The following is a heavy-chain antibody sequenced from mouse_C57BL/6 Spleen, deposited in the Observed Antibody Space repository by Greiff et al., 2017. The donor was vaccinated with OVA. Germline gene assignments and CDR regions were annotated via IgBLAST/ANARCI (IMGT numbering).Heavy chain of an antibody. CDR2: IDPSDSET. Sequence: QVQLQQSGAELVRPGSSVKLSCKASGYTFTSYWMHWVKQRPIQGLEWIGNIDPSDSETHYNQKFKDKATLTVDKSSSTAYMQLSSLTSEDSAVYYCARTPSFITTVVNYFDYWGQGTTLTVSS. CDR3: ARTPSFITTVVNYFDY. V-gene: IGHV1-52*01. D-gene: IGHD1-1*01. J-gene: IGHJ2*01. CDR1: GYTFTSYW.